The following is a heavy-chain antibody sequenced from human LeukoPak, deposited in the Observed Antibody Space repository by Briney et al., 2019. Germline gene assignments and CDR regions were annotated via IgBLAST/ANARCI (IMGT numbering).Heavy chain of an antibody. CDR3: ARYRCTSTTCYLFDY. V-gene: IGHV3-30*04. Sequence: GRSLRLSCAASGFIFSTSAKHWVRQAPGKGLEWVAVISSDGSDTNYADSVKGRFTISRDNSKNTLYLEMNSLRSEDTAVYYCARYRCTSTTCYLFDYWGQGTLVIVSS. CDR2: ISSDGSDT. CDR1: GFIFSTSA. J-gene: IGHJ4*02. D-gene: IGHD2/OR15-2a*01.